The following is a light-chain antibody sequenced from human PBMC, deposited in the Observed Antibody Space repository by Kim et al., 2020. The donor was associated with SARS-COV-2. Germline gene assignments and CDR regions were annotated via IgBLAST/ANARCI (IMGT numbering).Light chain of an antibody. CDR1: QSVSSSY. Sequence: SSRESATLPCSATQSVSSSYLAWYKQKPGPAPRLLIYGASSRATGIPDRFSGSASGTDFTPTISTLELDDFAVYYCQQNGSSLITLGEGTRLEI. CDR2: GAS. CDR3: QQNGSSLIT. J-gene: IGKJ5*01. V-gene: IGKV3-20*01.